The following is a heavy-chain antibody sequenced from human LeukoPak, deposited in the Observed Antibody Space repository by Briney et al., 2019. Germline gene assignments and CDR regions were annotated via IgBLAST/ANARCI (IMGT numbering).Heavy chain of an antibody. CDR1: GFTFSSYA. Sequence: PGGSLGLSCVASGFTFSSYAMHWVRQAPGKGLEYVSAISSNGGSTYYANSVKGRFTISRDNSKNTLYLQMGSLRAEDMAVYYCARDRRESFGELGFVDYWGQGTLVTVSS. D-gene: IGHD3-10*01. V-gene: IGHV3-64*01. CDR2: ISSNGGST. J-gene: IGHJ4*02. CDR3: ARDRRESFGELGFVDY.